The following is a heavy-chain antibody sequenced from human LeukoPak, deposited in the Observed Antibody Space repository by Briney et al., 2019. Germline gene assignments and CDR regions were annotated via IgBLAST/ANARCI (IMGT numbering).Heavy chain of an antibody. V-gene: IGHV1-69*04. CDR2: IIPILGIA. CDR1: GGTFSSYA. J-gene: IGHJ3*02. D-gene: IGHD5-18*01. Sequence: SVKVSCKASGGTFSSYAISWVRQAPGQGLEWMGRIIPILGIANYAQKFQGRVTITADKSTSTAYMELSSLRSEDTAVYYCARGRGNSYGHFHPNDAFDIWGQGTMVTVSS. CDR3: ARGRGNSYGHFHPNDAFDI.